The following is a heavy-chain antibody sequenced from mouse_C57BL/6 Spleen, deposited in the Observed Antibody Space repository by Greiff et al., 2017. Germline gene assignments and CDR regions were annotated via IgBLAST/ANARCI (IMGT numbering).Heavy chain of an antibody. D-gene: IGHD2-2*01. CDR3: ARTYGYDEGYYAMDY. CDR2: IDPSDSYP. CDR1: GYTFTSYW. V-gene: IGHV1-69*01. J-gene: IGHJ4*01. Sequence: VQLQQPGAELVMPGASVKLSCKASGYTFTSYWMHWVKQRPGQGLEWIGEIDPSDSYPNYNQKFKGKSTLTVDKSSSTAYMQLSSLTSEDSAVYYCARTYGYDEGYYAMDYWGQGTSVTVSS.